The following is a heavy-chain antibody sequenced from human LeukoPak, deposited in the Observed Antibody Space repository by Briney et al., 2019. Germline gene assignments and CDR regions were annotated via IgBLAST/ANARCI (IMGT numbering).Heavy chain of an antibody. CDR2: IYPGDSDT. CDR3: ARRQGCSSTSCPPDS. J-gene: IGHJ4*02. V-gene: IGHV5-51*01. D-gene: IGHD2-2*01. CDR1: GYSFTTYW. Sequence: GASLQISCRGSGYSFTTYWIGWVRQMPGKGLEWMGIIYPGDSDTRYSTSFQGQVTTSADKSINTTYLQWSSLKASDTAMYYCARRQGCSSTSCPPDSWGQGTLVTVSS.